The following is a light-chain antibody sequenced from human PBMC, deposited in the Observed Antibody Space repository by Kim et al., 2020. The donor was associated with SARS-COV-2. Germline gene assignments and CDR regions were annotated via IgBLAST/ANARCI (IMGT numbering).Light chain of an antibody. V-gene: IGLV3-19*01. CDR3: KSRDSSGKVV. CDR2: GKN. Sequence: SSELTQDPAVSVALGQTVRITCQGDSLRSYYASWYQQKPGQAPVLVIYGKNNRPSGIPDRFSGSSSGNTAYLTITGAQAEDEADYYCKSRDSSGKVVFGGGTQLTVL. CDR1: SLRSYY. J-gene: IGLJ2*01.